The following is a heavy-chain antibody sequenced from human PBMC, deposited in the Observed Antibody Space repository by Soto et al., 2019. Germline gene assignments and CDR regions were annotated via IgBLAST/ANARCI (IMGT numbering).Heavy chain of an antibody. Sequence: QVQLVQSGAEVKKPGASVKVSCKASGYTFTSYDINWVRQATGQGLEWMGWMNPNSGNTGYAQKFQGRVTMTRNTSKSTAYMELSSRRSKDTAVYYCASGYCSGGSCYPYYYYYGMDVWGQGTTVTVSS. CDR2: MNPNSGNT. V-gene: IGHV1-8*01. CDR1: GYTFTSYD. D-gene: IGHD2-15*01. J-gene: IGHJ6*02. CDR3: ASGYCSGGSCYPYYYYYGMDV.